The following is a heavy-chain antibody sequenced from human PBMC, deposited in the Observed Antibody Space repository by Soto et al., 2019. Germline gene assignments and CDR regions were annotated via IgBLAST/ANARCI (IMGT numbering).Heavy chain of an antibody. CDR1: GGTFSSYA. V-gene: IGHV1-69*13. D-gene: IGHD3-16*01. J-gene: IGHJ3*02. Sequence: ASVKVSCKASGGTFSSYAISWVRQAPGQGLEWMGGVIPIFGTANYAQKFQGRVTITADESTSTAYMELRSLRSEATAVYSCASESMGHSKVPDAFDIWGQGTMVTVSS. CDR2: VIPIFGTA. CDR3: ASESMGHSKVPDAFDI.